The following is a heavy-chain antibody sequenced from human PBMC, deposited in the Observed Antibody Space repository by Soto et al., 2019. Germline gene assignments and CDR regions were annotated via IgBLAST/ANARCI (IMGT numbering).Heavy chain of an antibody. Sequence: EVQMLESGGGLVQPGGSLRLSCAASGFSFNNYAMTWVRQAQGKGREWVSAISGGGDTTSYADSVKGRFTVSRDGSKNTLYLQMSSLRAEDTALYYCAKGRGGSGSLTPLVDFWGQGTLVTVSS. J-gene: IGHJ4*02. D-gene: IGHD3-10*01. CDR2: ISGGGDTT. V-gene: IGHV3-23*01. CDR3: AKGRGGSGSLTPLVDF. CDR1: GFSFNNYA.